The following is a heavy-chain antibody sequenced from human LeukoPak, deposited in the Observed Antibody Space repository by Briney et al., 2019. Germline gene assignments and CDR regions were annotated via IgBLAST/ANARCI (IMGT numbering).Heavy chain of an antibody. J-gene: IGHJ6*03. D-gene: IGHD3-10*01. CDR1: GFTFGDYA. Sequence: GSLRLSCTASGFTFGDYAMSWIRQPPGKGLEWIGEINHSGSTNYNPSLKSRVTISVDTSKNQFSLKLSSVTAADTAVYYCARAGRRVRGVIRGGYYYMDVWGKGTTVTISS. V-gene: IGHV4-34*01. CDR2: INHSGST. CDR3: ARAGRRVRGVIRGGYYYMDV.